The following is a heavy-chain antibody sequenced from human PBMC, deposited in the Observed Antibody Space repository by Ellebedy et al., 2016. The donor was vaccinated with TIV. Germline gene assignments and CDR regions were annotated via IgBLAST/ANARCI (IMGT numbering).Heavy chain of an antibody. V-gene: IGHV3-48*02. CDR3: ARDWGGYGDAFY. CDR1: GSTFSSQC. CDR2: IAHSSETL. J-gene: IGHJ4*02. Sequence: PGGSLRLSCAASGSTFSSQCMDCVRQAPGKGLEWIAYIAHSSETLHYADSVKGRLTVSRDNARSSVYLQMSSLRDEDTAVYYCARDWGGYGDAFYWGQGTLVTVSS. D-gene: IGHD4-17*01.